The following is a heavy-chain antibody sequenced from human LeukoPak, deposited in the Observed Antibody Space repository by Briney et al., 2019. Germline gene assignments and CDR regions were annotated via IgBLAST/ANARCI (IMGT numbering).Heavy chain of an antibody. V-gene: IGHV4-30-4*01. Sequence: PSQTLSLTCTVSGGSISSGDYYWSWIRQPPGKGLEWIGYIYYSGSTYYNPSLKSRVTISVDKSKNQFSLKLSSVTAADTAVYYCARVGITMVRGVKPLDYWGQGTLVTVSS. CDR3: ARVGITMVRGVKPLDY. D-gene: IGHD3-10*01. CDR1: GGSISSGDYY. CDR2: IYYSGST. J-gene: IGHJ4*02.